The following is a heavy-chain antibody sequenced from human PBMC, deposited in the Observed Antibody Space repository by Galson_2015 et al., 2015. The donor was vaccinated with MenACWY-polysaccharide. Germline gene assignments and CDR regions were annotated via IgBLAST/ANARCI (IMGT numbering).Heavy chain of an antibody. CDR3: AGPRGYTFDSHFDY. Sequence: ETLSLTCTVSGGSISSSNYYWGWIRQPPGRGLEWIGSIHSSGSTYYNPSLKSRVTISVDTSKNQFSLMLSSVTAADTALYYCAGPRGYTFDSHFDYWGQGTLVTVSS. J-gene: IGHJ4*02. D-gene: IGHD5-12*01. CDR1: GGSISSSNYY. V-gene: IGHV4-39*01. CDR2: IHSSGST.